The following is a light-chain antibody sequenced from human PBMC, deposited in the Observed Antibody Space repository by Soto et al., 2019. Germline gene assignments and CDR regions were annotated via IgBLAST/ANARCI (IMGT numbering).Light chain of an antibody. CDR3: QLYGSSRWT. V-gene: IGKV3-20*01. CDR2: GAS. CDR1: QTVGTTY. J-gene: IGKJ1*01. Sequence: EIVLTQSPGTLSLSPGEGATLSCRSSQTVGTTYLAWYQHKPGQAPRLLIYGASTRATGIPDRFSGSRSGTDFTLTISRLEPEDFAVYFCQLYGSSRWTFGQGTKVDIK.